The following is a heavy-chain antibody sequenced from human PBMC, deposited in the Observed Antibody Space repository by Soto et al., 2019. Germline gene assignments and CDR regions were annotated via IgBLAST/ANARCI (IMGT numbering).Heavy chain of an antibody. CDR3: AKRESGTTNHGGIDM. D-gene: IGHD2-15*01. CDR1: GFTFSNYA. CDR2: IDYSGGDA. V-gene: IGHV3-23*01. J-gene: IGHJ3*02. Sequence: GGSLRLSCTASGFTFSNYAMSWVRQAPGKGLAWVSGIDYSGGDAYYADSVQGRFTISRDNSKNTLYLQMISLRAEDTAVYYCAKRESGTTNHGGIDMWGQGTMVTVSS.